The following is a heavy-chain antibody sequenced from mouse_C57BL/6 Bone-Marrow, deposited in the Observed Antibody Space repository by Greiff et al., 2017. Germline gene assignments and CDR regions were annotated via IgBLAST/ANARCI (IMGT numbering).Heavy chain of an antibody. CDR2: ISNGGGST. CDR3: ARLDYDERTPWFAY. CDR1: GFTFSDYY. D-gene: IGHD2-4*01. J-gene: IGHJ3*01. Sequence: EVKLVESGGGLVQPGGSLKLSCAASGFTFSDYYMYWVRQTPEKRLEWVAYISNGGGSTYYPDTVKGRFTISRDNAKNTLYLQMSRLKSEDTAMYYCARLDYDERTPWFAYWGQGTLVTVSA. V-gene: IGHV5-12*01.